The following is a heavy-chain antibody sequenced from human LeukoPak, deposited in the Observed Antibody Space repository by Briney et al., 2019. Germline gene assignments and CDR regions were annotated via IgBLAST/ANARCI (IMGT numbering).Heavy chain of an antibody. V-gene: IGHV1-18*01. CDR3: ARVFWDGSGSYYNAPPFDY. J-gene: IGHJ4*02. CDR2: ISAYNGNT. D-gene: IGHD3-10*01. Sequence: ASVKVSCKASGYTFTSYGISWVRQAPGQGLEWMGWISAYNGNTNYAQKLQGRVTMTTDTSTSTAYMELRNLRSDDTAVYYCARVFWDGSGSYYNAPPFDYWGQGTLVTVSS. CDR1: GYTFTSYG.